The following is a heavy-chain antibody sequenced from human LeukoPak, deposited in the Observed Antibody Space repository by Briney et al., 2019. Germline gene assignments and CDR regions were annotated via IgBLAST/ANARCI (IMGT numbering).Heavy chain of an antibody. CDR2: ISGSGGST. Sequence: GGSLRLCCAASGFTFSSYAMSWVRQAPGKGLEWVSAISGSGGSTYYADSVKGRFTISRDNSKNTLYLQMNSLRAEDTAVYYCSRSESTQYDILTGYKSVGYWGQGTLVTVSS. CDR3: SRSESTQYDILTGYKSVGY. CDR1: GFTFSSYA. J-gene: IGHJ4*02. D-gene: IGHD3-9*01. V-gene: IGHV3-23*01.